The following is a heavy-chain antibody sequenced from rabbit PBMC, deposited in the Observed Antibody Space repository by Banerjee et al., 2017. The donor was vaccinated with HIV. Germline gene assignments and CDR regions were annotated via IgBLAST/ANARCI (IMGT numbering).Heavy chain of an antibody. Sequence: QEQLEESGGDLVKPGGTLKLTCTVSGFDFSSNAMCWVRQAPGKGLEWIAYIYTGSSGSTYYASWAKGRFTISKTSSTTVTLQMTSLTAADTATYFCARDLYPATSDFNLWGQGTLVTVS. V-gene: IGHV1S45*01. CDR1: GFDFSSNA. D-gene: IGHD2-1*01. CDR3: ARDLYPATSDFNL. J-gene: IGHJ4*01. CDR2: IYTGSSGST.